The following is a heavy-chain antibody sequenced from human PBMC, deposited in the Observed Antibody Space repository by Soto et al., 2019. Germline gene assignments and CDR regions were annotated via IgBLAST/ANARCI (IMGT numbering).Heavy chain of an antibody. CDR1: GYTFTNYG. V-gene: IGHV1-18*04. Sequence: QVRLVQSGTEVKTPGASVKVSCHASGYTFTNYGINWVRQAPGQGLEWMAWISAYNGKTHHAPFVQDKVTMTTDTSTGTAYMELTSPRSDDTAVYYCARGGWNYGPGPFDLWGQGTMVTVSS. J-gene: IGHJ3*01. D-gene: IGHD1-7*01. CDR3: ARGGWNYGPGPFDL. CDR2: ISAYNGKT.